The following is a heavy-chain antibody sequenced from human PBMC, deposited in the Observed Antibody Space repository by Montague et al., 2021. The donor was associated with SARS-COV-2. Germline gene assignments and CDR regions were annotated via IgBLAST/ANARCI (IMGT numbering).Heavy chain of an antibody. Sequence: SLSLSCAASGFTFSSYAMHWVRQAPGKGLEWVSVISYDGSNKYYADSVKGRFTISRDNSKNTLYLQMNSLRAEDTAVYYCARPERHSGYDFFYYYYGMDVGGQGTTVTVSS. CDR3: ARPERHSGYDFFYYYYGMDV. CDR1: GFTFSSYA. J-gene: IGHJ6*02. D-gene: IGHD5-12*01. V-gene: IGHV3-30*04. CDR2: ISYDGSNK.